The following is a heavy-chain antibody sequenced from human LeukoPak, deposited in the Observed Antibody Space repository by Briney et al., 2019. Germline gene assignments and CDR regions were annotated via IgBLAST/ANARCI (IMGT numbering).Heavy chain of an antibody. CDR3: ASLYYDFWSGYPPYYYIDV. V-gene: IGHV4-38-2*02. J-gene: IGHJ6*03. D-gene: IGHD3-3*01. Sequence: SETLSVTCTVSGYSISSGYYWGWIGQPPGKGREGRGRNYKSGSTYYNRSLKRGDTISVDTSKTQFSLKLSSVTAADTAVYYCASLYYDFWSGYPPYYYIDVWGKGTTVTVSS. CDR1: GYSISSGYY. CDR2: NYKSGST.